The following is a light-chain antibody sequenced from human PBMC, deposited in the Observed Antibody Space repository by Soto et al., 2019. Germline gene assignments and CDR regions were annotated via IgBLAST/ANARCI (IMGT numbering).Light chain of an antibody. CDR3: CSYAGNSLWV. CDR2: DVS. Sequence: QSALTQPRSVSGSPGQSVTISCTGTSSDVGGYNYVSWYQQHPGKAPKLMIYDVSKRPSGVPDRLSGSKSGNTASLTISGLQAEDEADYYCCSYAGNSLWVFGGGTKLTVL. CDR1: SSDVGGYNY. V-gene: IGLV2-11*01. J-gene: IGLJ3*02.